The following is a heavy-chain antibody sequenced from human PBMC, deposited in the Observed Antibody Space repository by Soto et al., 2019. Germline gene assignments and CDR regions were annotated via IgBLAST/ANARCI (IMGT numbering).Heavy chain of an antibody. J-gene: IGHJ4*02. CDR2: ISWNSGSI. CDR3: AISGWYGGYFDY. Sequence: EVQLVESGGGLVQPGRSLRLSCAASGFTFDDYAMHWVRQAPGKGLEWVSGISWNSGSIGYMDSVKGRFTTSRDNAKNSLYLQMNSLRAEDTALYYCAISGWYGGYFDYWGQGTLVTVSS. V-gene: IGHV3-9*01. D-gene: IGHD6-19*01. CDR1: GFTFDDYA.